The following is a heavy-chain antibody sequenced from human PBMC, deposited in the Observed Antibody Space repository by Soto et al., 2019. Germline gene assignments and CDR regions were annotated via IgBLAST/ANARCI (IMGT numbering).Heavy chain of an antibody. J-gene: IGHJ5*02. CDR1: GYTFTSYG. CDR2: ISAYNGNT. D-gene: IGHD3-10*01. Sequence: ASVKVSCKASGYTFTSYGISWVRQAPGQGLEWMGWISAYNGNTNYAQKLQGRVTMTTDTSTSTAYMELRSLRSDDTAVYYCARFRITRVRGVITFDNWFDPRGQGTLVTVSS. V-gene: IGHV1-18*01. CDR3: ARFRITRVRGVITFDNWFDP.